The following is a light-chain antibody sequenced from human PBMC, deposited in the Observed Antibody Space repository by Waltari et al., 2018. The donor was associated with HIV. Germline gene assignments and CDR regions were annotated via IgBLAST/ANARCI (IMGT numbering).Light chain of an antibody. CDR3: MQGLDTPQT. CDR2: LGS. J-gene: IGKJ2*01. Sequence: DIVMTQSPLSMPVTPGESASISCRSSQSLLHNNGYKYLDWYVQKPGQSPHLLIYLGSNRASGVSDKFSGSGSDIEVTLEISKVEADDVGIYDGMQGLDTPQTFGQGTKLEIK. V-gene: IGKV2-28*01. CDR1: QSLLHNNGYKY.